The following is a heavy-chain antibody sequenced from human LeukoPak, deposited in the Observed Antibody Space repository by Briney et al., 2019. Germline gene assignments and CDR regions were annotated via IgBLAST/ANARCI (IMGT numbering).Heavy chain of an antibody. CDR2: INHSGST. Sequence: SETLSLTCAVCGGSFSGYYWSWIRQPPGKGLEWIGEINHSGSTNYNPSLKSRVTISVDTSKNQFSLKLSSVTAADTAVYYCARVRPDYYDSSGYVDYWGQGTLVTVSS. D-gene: IGHD3-22*01. J-gene: IGHJ4*02. CDR3: ARVRPDYYDSSGYVDY. V-gene: IGHV4-34*01. CDR1: GGSFSGYY.